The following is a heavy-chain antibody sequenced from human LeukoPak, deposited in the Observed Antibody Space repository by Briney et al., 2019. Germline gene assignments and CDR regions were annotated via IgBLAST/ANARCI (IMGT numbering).Heavy chain of an antibody. J-gene: IGHJ3*02. CDR1: GFTFSNYA. CDR2: ISHSSSYI. CDR3: ARAYRDAFDI. V-gene: IGHV3-21*01. Sequence: PWRSLRLSCEASGFTFSNYAMHWVCQAPGKGLEWASSISHSSSYIYYADSVKGRFTISRDNAKNSLYLQMNSLRAEDTAVYYCARAYRDAFDIWGQETMVTVSS.